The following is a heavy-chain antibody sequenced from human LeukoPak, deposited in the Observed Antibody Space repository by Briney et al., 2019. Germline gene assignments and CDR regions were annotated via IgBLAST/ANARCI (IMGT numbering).Heavy chain of an antibody. CDR3: ARASAPYPLEWLENGMDV. J-gene: IGHJ6*02. V-gene: IGHV4-59*01. Sequence: ASETLSLTCTVSGGSISSYYWSWIRQPPGKGLEWIGYIYYSGSTNYNPSLKSRVTISVDTSKNQFSLKLSSVTAADTAVYYCARASAPYPLEWLENGMDVWGQGTTVTVSS. CDR1: GGSISSYY. CDR2: IYYSGST. D-gene: IGHD3-3*01.